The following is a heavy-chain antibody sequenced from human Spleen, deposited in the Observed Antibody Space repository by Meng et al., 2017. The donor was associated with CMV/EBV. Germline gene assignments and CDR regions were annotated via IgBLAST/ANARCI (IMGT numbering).Heavy chain of an antibody. Sequence: ASVKVSCNASGYTFISYAISWVRQDPGQGLEWMGWISAHNGKTNYGQKFQGRVTMTTDTTTNKAYMELRSLRADDTAVYYCARDPGNTVVRPSALGYFDYWGQGTPVTVSS. D-gene: IGHD2-2*01. CDR2: ISAHNGKT. V-gene: IGHV1-18*01. CDR3: ARDPGNTVVRPSALGYFDY. CDR1: GYTFISYA. J-gene: IGHJ4*01.